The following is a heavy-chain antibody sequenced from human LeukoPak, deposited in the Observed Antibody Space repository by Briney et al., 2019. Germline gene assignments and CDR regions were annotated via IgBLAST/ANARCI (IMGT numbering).Heavy chain of an antibody. Sequence: GGSLHLSCPASGFPFSNYWMHWARRAPGKGVGGVSRLTRDGTNTNYAVSVKGPFSISTDNAKYSVSLQMDTLRGDDTAVYYCARDIGGIYSAIDYWGQGTLVTVSS. CDR3: ARDIGGIYSAIDY. V-gene: IGHV3-74*01. J-gene: IGHJ4*02. D-gene: IGHD1-26*01. CDR1: GFPFSNYW. CDR2: LTRDGTNT.